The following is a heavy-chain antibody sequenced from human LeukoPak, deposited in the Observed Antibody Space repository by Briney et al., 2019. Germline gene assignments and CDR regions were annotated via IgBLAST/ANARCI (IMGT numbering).Heavy chain of an antibody. Sequence: GGSLRLSCAVSGFTVSTNYMSWVRRAPGKGLEWVSIIYSGGGTYYADSVKGRFTISRDNSKNTLYLQLNSLIAADTAVYYCASDARLWAVAGSVNFDYWGQGTLVTVAS. D-gene: IGHD6-19*01. CDR3: ASDARLWAVAGSVNFDY. J-gene: IGHJ4*02. CDR1: GFTVSTNY. V-gene: IGHV3-53*01. CDR2: IYSGGGT.